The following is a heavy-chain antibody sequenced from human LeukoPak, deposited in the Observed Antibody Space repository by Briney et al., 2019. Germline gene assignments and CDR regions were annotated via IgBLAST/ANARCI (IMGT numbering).Heavy chain of an antibody. V-gene: IGHV4-34*01. Sequence: SETLSLTCAVYGGSFSGYYWSWIRQPPGKGLEWIGEINHSGSTNYNPTLKSRVTISVDTSRNQFSLKLSSVTAADTAVYYCARVGADGSGFLFDYWGQGTLVTVSS. CDR2: INHSGST. D-gene: IGHD3-10*01. CDR1: GGSFSGYY. CDR3: ARVGADGSGFLFDY. J-gene: IGHJ4*02.